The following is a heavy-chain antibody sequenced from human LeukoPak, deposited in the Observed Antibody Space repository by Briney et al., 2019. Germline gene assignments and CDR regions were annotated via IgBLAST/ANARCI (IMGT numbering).Heavy chain of an antibody. D-gene: IGHD3-10*01. CDR2: IRSKANSYAT. J-gene: IGHJ4*02. V-gene: IGHV3-73*01. CDR3: TRLGSGSSLDY. CDR1: GFTFSSYA. Sequence: GGSLRLSCAASGFTFSSYAMHWVRQASGKGLEWVGRIRSKANSYATAYAASVKGRFTISRDDSKNTAYLQMNSLKTEDTAVYYCTRLGSGSSLDYWGQGTLVTVSS.